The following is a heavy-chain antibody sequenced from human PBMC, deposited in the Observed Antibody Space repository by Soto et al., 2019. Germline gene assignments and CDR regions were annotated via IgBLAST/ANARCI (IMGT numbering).Heavy chain of an antibody. J-gene: IGHJ3*02. Sequence: ESLKISCKGSGYSFTSYWIGWVRQIPGKGLEWMGIIYPGDSDTRYSPSFQGQVTISADKSISTAYLQWSSLRASDTAMYYCARQYYDSSGPYQAFDIWGQGTMVTVSS. CDR2: IYPGDSDT. CDR1: GYSFTSYW. D-gene: IGHD3-22*01. V-gene: IGHV5-51*01. CDR3: ARQYYDSSGPYQAFDI.